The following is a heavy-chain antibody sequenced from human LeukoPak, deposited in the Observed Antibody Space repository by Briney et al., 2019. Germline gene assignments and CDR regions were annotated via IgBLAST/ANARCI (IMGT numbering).Heavy chain of an antibody. CDR1: GFTFSSYE. D-gene: IGHD6-19*01. J-gene: IGHJ3*02. V-gene: IGHV3-48*03. CDR2: ISSSGSTI. Sequence: GGSLRLSCAASGFTFSSYEMNGVRQAPGKGLEGVSYISSSGSTIYYADSVKGRFTISRDNAKNSLYLQMNSLRAEDTAVYYCARGASVVAGNDNAFDIWGQGTMVTVSS. CDR3: ARGASVVAGNDNAFDI.